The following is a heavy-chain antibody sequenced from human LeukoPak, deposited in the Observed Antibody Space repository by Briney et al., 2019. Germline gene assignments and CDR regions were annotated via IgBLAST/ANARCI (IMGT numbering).Heavy chain of an antibody. J-gene: IGHJ6*02. Sequence: GGSLRLSCAASGFTFSSYSMNWVRQAPGKGLEWVSSISSSSSYIYYADSVKGRFTISRDNAKNSLYLQMNSLRAEDTAVYYCASYYDSSGYYSHYYYGMDVWGQGTTVTVSS. CDR2: ISSSSSYI. D-gene: IGHD3-22*01. CDR1: GFTFSSYS. CDR3: ASYYDSSGYYSHYYYGMDV. V-gene: IGHV3-21*01.